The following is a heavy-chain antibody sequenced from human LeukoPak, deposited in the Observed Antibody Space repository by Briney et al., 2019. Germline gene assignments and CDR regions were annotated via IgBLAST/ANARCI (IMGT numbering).Heavy chain of an antibody. CDR2: ISSSSSYI. J-gene: IGHJ3*02. D-gene: IGHD2-8*01. Sequence: PGGSLRLSCAASGFTFSSYSMNWVRQAPGKGLEWVSSISSSSSYIYYADSVKGRFTISRDNAKNSLYLQMSSLRAEDTAVYYCARDRGYCTNGVCFVYAFDIWGQGTMVTVSS. CDR3: ARDRGYCTNGVCFVYAFDI. V-gene: IGHV3-21*01. CDR1: GFTFSSYS.